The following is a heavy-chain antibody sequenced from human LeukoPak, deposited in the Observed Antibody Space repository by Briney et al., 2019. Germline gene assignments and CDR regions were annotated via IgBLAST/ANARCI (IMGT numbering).Heavy chain of an antibody. Sequence: SETLSLTCAVYGGSFSGYYWSWIRQPPGKGLEWIGEINHSGSTNYNPSLKSRVTISVDTSKNQFSLKLSSVTAADTAVYYCARDSIGTYWGQGTLVTVSS. CDR2: INHSGST. CDR3: ARDSIGTY. CDR1: GGSFSGYY. V-gene: IGHV4-34*01. D-gene: IGHD1-1*01. J-gene: IGHJ4*02.